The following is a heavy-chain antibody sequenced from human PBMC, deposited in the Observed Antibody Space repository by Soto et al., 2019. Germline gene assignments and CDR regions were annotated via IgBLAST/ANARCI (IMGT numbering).Heavy chain of an antibody. Sequence: EVQLVESGGGLVQPGGSLRLSCAASGFTFSSYSMNWVRQAPGKGLEWVSYISSSSSTIYYADSVKGRFTISRDNAKNSVYLQMNSLRDEDRAVYYCARDKPPWKAVAGIKCYDYYGMDVWGQGTTVTVSS. V-gene: IGHV3-48*02. CDR3: ARDKPPWKAVAGIKCYDYYGMDV. D-gene: IGHD6-19*01. CDR2: ISSSSSTI. J-gene: IGHJ6*02. CDR1: GFTFSSYS.